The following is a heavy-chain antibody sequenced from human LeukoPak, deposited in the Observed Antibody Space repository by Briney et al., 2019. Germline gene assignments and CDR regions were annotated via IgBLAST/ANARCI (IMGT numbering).Heavy chain of an antibody. CDR1: GYTFTNYE. J-gene: IGHJ4*02. CDR2: MNPNSGDT. Sequence: ASVKVSCKASGYTFTNYEINWVRQATGHGLEWMGWMNPNSGDTAYAQKFQGRITMTRSTSVTTVYMELSGLRSEDTAVYYCARGLGSYDSSELTWPMISVWGQGTRVTVSS. CDR3: ARGLGSYDSSELTWPMISV. V-gene: IGHV1-8*01. D-gene: IGHD3-22*01.